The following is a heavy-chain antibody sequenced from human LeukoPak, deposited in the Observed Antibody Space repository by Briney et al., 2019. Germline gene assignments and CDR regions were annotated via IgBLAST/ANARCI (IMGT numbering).Heavy chain of an antibody. CDR2: ISSSSSYI. J-gene: IGHJ4*02. CDR3: AREGVRGVPNFDY. Sequence: PGGSLRLSCAASGFTFSSYSMNWVRQAPGKGLEWVSSISSSSSYIYYADSVKGRFTISRDNAKNSLYLQMNSLRAEDTAVYYCAREGVRGVPNFDYWGQGTLVTVSS. D-gene: IGHD3-10*01. V-gene: IGHV3-21*01. CDR1: GFTFSSYS.